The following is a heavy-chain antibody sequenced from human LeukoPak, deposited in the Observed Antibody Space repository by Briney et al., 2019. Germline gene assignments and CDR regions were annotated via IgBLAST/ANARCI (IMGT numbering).Heavy chain of an antibody. V-gene: IGHV3-66*02. CDR3: ARICSNPSCQQDV. CDR2: INGSDAT. Sequence: GGSLRLSCAASGFFASSNYMSWVRQAPGKGLEWVSVINGSDATSYVDSVRGRFTISRDSSKNTVYFPMNSLRPEDTAVYFCARICSNPSCQQDVWGKGTTVTVSS. D-gene: IGHD2-2*01. J-gene: IGHJ6*04. CDR1: GFFASSNY.